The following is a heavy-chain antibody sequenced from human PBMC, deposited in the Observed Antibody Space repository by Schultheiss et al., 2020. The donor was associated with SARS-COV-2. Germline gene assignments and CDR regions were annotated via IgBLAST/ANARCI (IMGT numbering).Heavy chain of an antibody. CDR3: AKVIAYYDFWSGYYDY. Sequence: GGSLRLSFAASGFTFSSYWMHWVRQAPGKGLEWVSVIYSGGSTYYADSVKGRFTISRDNSKNTLYLQMNSLRAEDTAVYYCAKVIAYYDFWSGYYDYWGQGTLVTVSS. CDR2: IYSGGST. D-gene: IGHD3-3*01. J-gene: IGHJ4*02. CDR1: GFTFSSYW. V-gene: IGHV3-66*01.